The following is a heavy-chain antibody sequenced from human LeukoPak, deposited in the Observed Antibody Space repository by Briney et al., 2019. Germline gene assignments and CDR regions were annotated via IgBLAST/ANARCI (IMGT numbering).Heavy chain of an antibody. J-gene: IGHJ4*02. CDR1: GFTFSSYA. D-gene: IGHD2-2*01. Sequence: PGGSLRLSCAASGFTFSSYAMSWVRQAPGKGLEWVSAISGSGGSTYYADSVKGRFTISRDNSKNTLYLQMNSLRAEDTAVYYCAKGYCSSTSCYVLGEYFDYWGQGTPVTVSS. V-gene: IGHV3-23*01. CDR2: ISGSGGST. CDR3: AKGYCSSTSCYVLGEYFDY.